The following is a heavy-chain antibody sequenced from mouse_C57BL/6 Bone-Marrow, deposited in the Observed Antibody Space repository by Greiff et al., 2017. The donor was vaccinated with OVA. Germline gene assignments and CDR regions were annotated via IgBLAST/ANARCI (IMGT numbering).Heavy chain of an antibody. Sequence: VQLQQSGPELVKPGASVKISCKASGYSFTGYYMNWVKQSPEKSLEWIGEINPSTGGTTYNQKFKAKATLTVDKSSSTAYMQLKSLTSEDSAVYYCARSPGAWFAYWGQGTLVTVSA. CDR1: GYSFTGYY. V-gene: IGHV1-42*01. CDR2: INPSTGGT. CDR3: ARSPGAWFAY. J-gene: IGHJ3*01.